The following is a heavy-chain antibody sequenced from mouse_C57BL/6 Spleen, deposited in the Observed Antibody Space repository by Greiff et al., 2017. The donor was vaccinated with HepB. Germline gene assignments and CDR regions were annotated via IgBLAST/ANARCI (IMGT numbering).Heavy chain of an antibody. D-gene: IGHD1-1*01. J-gene: IGHJ4*01. CDR3: ARGGRYYYGSSYAMDY. Sequence: EVKLMESGPGLVKPSQSLSLTCSVTGYSITSGYYWNWIRQFPGNKLEWMGYISYDGSNNYNPSLKNRISITRDTSKNQFFLKLNSVTTEDTATYYCARGGRYYYGSSYAMDYWGQGTSVTVSS. CDR1: GYSITSGYY. V-gene: IGHV3-6*01. CDR2: ISYDGSN.